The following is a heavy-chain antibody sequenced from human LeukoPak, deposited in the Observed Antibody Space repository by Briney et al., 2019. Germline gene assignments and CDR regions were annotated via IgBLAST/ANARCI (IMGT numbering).Heavy chain of an antibody. CDR3: ARGRGGSYDYYYYYMDL. CDR1: GYTFTSYD. Sequence: AAVPVSFTSAGYTFTSYDINWVRQAPGQGLEGMGLMNPNSGNTGYAQKVQGRVTMTRKTYISKAYMVVSSLTSEDRAVYYCARGRGGSYDYYYYYMDLWGKGTTVTVSS. V-gene: IGHV1-8*01. D-gene: IGHD1-26*01. CDR2: MNPNSGNT. J-gene: IGHJ6*03.